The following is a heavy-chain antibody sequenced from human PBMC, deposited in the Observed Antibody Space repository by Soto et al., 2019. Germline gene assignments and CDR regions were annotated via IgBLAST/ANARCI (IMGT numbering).Heavy chain of an antibody. Sequence: XSVKVCYKASGYIFSCHFIHLMRQAPGQGLEWMGCINPKNGDTHYAQRFQGRVTMTRDTSLNLVHMDLSGLRSDDAAVYYCARDTRGTRGFDEMDFWGQGTSVTVSS. D-gene: IGHD3-9*01. CDR1: GYIFSCHF. CDR3: ARDTRGTRGFDEMDF. J-gene: IGHJ6*02. CDR2: INPKNGDT. V-gene: IGHV1-2*02.